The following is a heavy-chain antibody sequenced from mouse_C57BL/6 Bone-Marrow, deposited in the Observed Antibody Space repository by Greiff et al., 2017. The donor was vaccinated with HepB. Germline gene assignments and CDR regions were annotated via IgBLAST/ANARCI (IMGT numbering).Heavy chain of an antibody. CDR3: ARGTSH. J-gene: IGHJ2*01. V-gene: IGHV5-4*03. CDR2: ISDGGSYT. CDR1: GFTFSSYA. Sequence: EVNLVESGGGLVKPGGSLKLSCAASGFTFSSYAMSWVRQTPEKRLEWVATISDGGSYTYYPDNVKGRFTISRDNAKNNLYLQMSHLKSEDTAMYYCARGTSHWGQGTTLTVSS.